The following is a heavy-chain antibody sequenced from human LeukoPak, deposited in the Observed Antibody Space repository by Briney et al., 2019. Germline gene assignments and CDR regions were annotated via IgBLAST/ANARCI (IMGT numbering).Heavy chain of an antibody. V-gene: IGHV1-2*06. CDR2: TNPNSGGT. CDR1: GGTFSSYT. CDR3: ARVVAARNWYFDL. J-gene: IGHJ2*01. D-gene: IGHD6-6*01. Sequence: ASVKVSCKASGGTFSSYTISWVRQAPGQGLEWMGRTNPNSGGTNYAQKFQGRVTMTRDTSISTAYMELSRLGSDDTAVYYCARVVAARNWYFDLWGRGTLVTVSS.